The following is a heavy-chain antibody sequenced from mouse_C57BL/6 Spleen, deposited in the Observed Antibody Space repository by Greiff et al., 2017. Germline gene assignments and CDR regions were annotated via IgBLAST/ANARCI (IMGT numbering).Heavy chain of an antibody. V-gene: IGHV2-2*01. CDR3: ARNTAPLYFDY. CDR1: GFSLTSYG. J-gene: IGHJ2*01. Sequence: QVQLQQSGPGLVQPSQSLSITCTVSGFSLTSYGVHWVRQSPGKGLEWLGVIWSGGSTDYNAAFISRLSISKDNSKSQVFFKMNSLQADDTAIYYCARNTAPLYFDYWGQGTTLTVSS. CDR2: IWSGGST. D-gene: IGHD1-2*01.